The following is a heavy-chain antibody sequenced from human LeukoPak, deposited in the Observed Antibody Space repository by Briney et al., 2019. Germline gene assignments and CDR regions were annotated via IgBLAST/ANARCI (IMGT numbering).Heavy chain of an antibody. J-gene: IGHJ6*02. D-gene: IGHD3-22*01. CDR2: ISWNSGSI. V-gene: IGHV3-9*01. Sequence: PGGSLRLSCAASGFTFDDYAMHWVRQAPGKGLEWVSGISWNSGSIGYADSVKGRFTISRDNAKNSLYLQMNSLRAEDTALYYCAKGKGTMTKRCYYYGMDVWGQGTTVTVSS. CDR1: GFTFDDYA. CDR3: AKGKGTMTKRCYYYGMDV.